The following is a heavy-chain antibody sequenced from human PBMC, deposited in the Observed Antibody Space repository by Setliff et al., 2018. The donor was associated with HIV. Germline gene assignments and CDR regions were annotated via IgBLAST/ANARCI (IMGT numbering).Heavy chain of an antibody. CDR3: ATGHYASDSYYAIDH. CDR1: SHPTSYY. CDR2: INPSGGLT. D-gene: IGHD3-10*01. Sequence: GASVKVSCKPYSHPTSYYMHWVRQVPGIGLQWMGVINPSGGLTDYPQKFRGRVTMTRDTSTNTVYMQLSSLTSEDTAVYYCATGHYASDSYYAIDHWGQGTLVTSPQ. J-gene: IGHJ4*02. V-gene: IGHV1-46*01.